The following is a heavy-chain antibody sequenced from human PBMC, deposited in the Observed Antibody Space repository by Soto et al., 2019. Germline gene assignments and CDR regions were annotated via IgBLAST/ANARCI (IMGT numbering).Heavy chain of an antibody. Sequence: QVQLQQWGAGLLKPSETLSLTCAVYGGSFSGHYWTWIRQPPGKGLEWIGEINDSGSTNYNPSLKSRLTISTDTSKNQFSLQLSSVTAADTAVYYCRRYGSGRRGHSFSGMDVWGQGTTVSVSS. D-gene: IGHD3-10*01. CDR1: GGSFSGHY. J-gene: IGHJ6*02. V-gene: IGHV4-34*01. CDR2: INDSGST. CDR3: RRYGSGRRGHSFSGMDV.